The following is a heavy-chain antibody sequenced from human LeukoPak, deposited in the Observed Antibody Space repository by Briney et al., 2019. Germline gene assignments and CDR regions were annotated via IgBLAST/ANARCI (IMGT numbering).Heavy chain of an antibody. J-gene: IGHJ6*03. Sequence: GSVKVSCKASGYTFTGYYMHWVRQAPGQGLEWMGWINPNSGGTNYAQKFQGRVTMTRDTSISTAYMELSRLRSDDTAVYYCATLGHCSSTSCYCRLYYYMDVWGKGTTVTVSS. V-gene: IGHV1-2*02. D-gene: IGHD2-2*01. CDR1: GYTFTGYY. CDR3: ATLGHCSSTSCYCRLYYYMDV. CDR2: INPNSGGT.